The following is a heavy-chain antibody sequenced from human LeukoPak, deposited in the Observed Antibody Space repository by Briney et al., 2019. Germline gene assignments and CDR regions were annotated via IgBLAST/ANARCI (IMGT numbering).Heavy chain of an antibody. D-gene: IGHD3-22*01. CDR2: IQSDGSET. Sequence: GGSLRLSCAASGFIFRTYGMHWVRQAPGKGLEWVAFIQSDGSETFYADSVKGRFTISRDDSKNTLYLQMNSLRAEDTAVYYCAKARGFYYDSSGFDYWGQGTLVTVSS. J-gene: IGHJ4*02. V-gene: IGHV3-30*02. CDR3: AKARGFYYDSSGFDY. CDR1: GFIFRTYG.